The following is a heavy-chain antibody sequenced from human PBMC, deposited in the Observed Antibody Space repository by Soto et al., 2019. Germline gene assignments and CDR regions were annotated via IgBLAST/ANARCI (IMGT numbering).Heavy chain of an antibody. V-gene: IGHV3-21*01. CDR2: ISSSSSYI. D-gene: IGHD2-21*02. Sequence: EVQLVESGGGLVKPGGSLRLSCAASGFTFSSYSMNWVRQAPGKGLECVSSISSSSSYIYYADSVKGRFTISRDNAKNSLYLQMNSLRAEDTAVYYCARVSSAYCGGDCYSTYYFDYWGQGTLVTVSS. CDR1: GFTFSSYS. CDR3: ARVSSAYCGGDCYSTYYFDY. J-gene: IGHJ4*02.